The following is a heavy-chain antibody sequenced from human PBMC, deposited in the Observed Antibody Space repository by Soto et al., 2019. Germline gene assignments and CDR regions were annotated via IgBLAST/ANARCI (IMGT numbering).Heavy chain of an antibody. Sequence: GGSLRLSCAASGFTVSSNYMSWVRQAPGKGLEWVSVIYSGGRTYYADSVKGRFTISRHNSKNTLYLQMNSLRAEDTAVYYCARDANYDSIGQLDYWGQGTLVTVSS. CDR1: GFTVSSNY. V-gene: IGHV3-66*01. CDR2: IYSGGRT. CDR3: ARDANYDSIGQLDY. J-gene: IGHJ4*02. D-gene: IGHD3-22*01.